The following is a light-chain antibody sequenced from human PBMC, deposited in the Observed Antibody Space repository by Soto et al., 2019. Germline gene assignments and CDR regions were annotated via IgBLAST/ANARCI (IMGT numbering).Light chain of an antibody. CDR1: QSVSNN. V-gene: IGKV3-15*01. CDR2: GSS. Sequence: EIVMTQSPATLSVSPGERVTLSCRAIQSVSNNLVWYQQKPGQAPRLLMYGSSIRATGIPARFSGSGRGSGTDFTLTISSLQAEDVAIYYCQQYYNTPLTFGGGTKVDIK. J-gene: IGKJ4*01. CDR3: QQYYNTPLT.